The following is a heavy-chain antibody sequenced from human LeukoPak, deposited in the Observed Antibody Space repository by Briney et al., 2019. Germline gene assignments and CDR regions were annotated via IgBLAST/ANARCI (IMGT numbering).Heavy chain of an antibody. CDR2: IKQDGSEK. Sequence: PGGSLRLSCAASGFTFSSYWMSWVRQAPGKGLEWVANIKQDGSEKYYVDSVKGRFTISRDNAKNSLYLQMNSLRAEDTAVYYCARADDSSGYYYYFDYWGQGTLVTVSS. D-gene: IGHD3-22*01. CDR3: ARADDSSGYYYYFDY. CDR1: GFTFSSYW. V-gene: IGHV3-7*01. J-gene: IGHJ4*02.